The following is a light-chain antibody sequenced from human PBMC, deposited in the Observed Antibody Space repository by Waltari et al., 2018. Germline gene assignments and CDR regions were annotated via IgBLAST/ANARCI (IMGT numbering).Light chain of an antibody. J-gene: IGLJ2*01. CDR3: ASWDYSLNGVV. V-gene: IGLV1-44*01. CDR1: SSNIESNP. CDR2: SNS. Sequence: QPVVTQPPSASGTPGQRVTISCSGSSSNIESNPVNWYQQLPGRAPRLLIYSNSQRPSGVPDRFSASTSGKAASLAISGLQSDDEGNYYCASWDYSLNGVVYGGGTKLTVL.